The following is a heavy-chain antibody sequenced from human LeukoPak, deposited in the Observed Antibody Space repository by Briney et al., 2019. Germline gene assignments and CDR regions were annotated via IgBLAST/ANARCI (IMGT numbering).Heavy chain of an antibody. CDR1: GGSISSYY. J-gene: IGHJ6*02. Sequence: SETLSLTCTVSGGSISSYYWSWIRQPPGKGLEWIGYIYYSGSTNYNPSLKSRVTISVDTSKNQFSLKLSSVTAADTAAYYCARARSARYYYYYGMDVWGQGTTVTVSS. D-gene: IGHD3-16*02. CDR3: ARARSARYYYYYGMDV. V-gene: IGHV4-59*01. CDR2: IYYSGST.